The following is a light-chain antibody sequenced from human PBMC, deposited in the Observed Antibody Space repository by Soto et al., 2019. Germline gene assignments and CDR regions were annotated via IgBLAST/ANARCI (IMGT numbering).Light chain of an antibody. Sequence: EIVLTQSPGTLTLSPGERATVSCRASQSVSSSYLAWYQQRPGQAPRLLIYGASSRATGIPDRFSGSGSGTDFTLTISRLEPEDIAVYYCQQYGSSWTFGQGTKVDIK. J-gene: IGKJ1*01. CDR1: QSVSSSY. CDR2: GAS. CDR3: QQYGSSWT. V-gene: IGKV3-20*01.